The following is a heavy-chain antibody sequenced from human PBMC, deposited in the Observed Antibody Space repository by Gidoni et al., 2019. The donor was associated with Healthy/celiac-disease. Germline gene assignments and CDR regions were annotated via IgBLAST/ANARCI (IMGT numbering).Heavy chain of an antibody. J-gene: IGHJ4*02. CDR1: GFTFSSYG. CDR3: ARDKEMATTPIDY. CDR2: IWYDGSNK. V-gene: IGHV3-33*01. Sequence: QVQLVESGGGVVQPGRSLRLSCAASGFTFSSYGMHWVRQAPGKGLEWVAVIWYDGSNKYYADSVKGRFTISRDNSKNTLYLQMNSLRAEDTAVYYCARDKEMATTPIDYWGQGTLVTVSS. D-gene: IGHD5-12*01.